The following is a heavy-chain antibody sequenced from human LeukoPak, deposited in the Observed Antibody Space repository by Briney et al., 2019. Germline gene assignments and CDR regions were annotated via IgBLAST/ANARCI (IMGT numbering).Heavy chain of an antibody. CDR1: GGSFSGYY. J-gene: IGHJ6*02. Sequence: SGTLSLTCAVYGGSFSGYYWSWIRQPPGKGLEWIGEINHSGSTNYNPSLKSRVTISVDTSKNQFSLKLSSVTAADTAVYYCARGGQLYCSGGSCYSGYYYYGMDVWGQGTTVTVSS. D-gene: IGHD2-15*01. V-gene: IGHV4-34*01. CDR3: ARGGQLYCSGGSCYSGYYYYGMDV. CDR2: INHSGST.